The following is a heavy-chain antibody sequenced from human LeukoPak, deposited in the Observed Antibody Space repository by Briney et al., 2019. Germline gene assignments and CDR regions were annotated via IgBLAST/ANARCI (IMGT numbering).Heavy chain of an antibody. CDR3: AKFLEGYCSSTSCYTALDY. V-gene: IGHV3-30*18. J-gene: IGHJ4*02. CDR1: GFTFSSYG. Sequence: GGSLRLSCAASGFTFSSYGMHWVRQAPGKGLEWVAVISYDGSNKYYADSVKGRFTISRDNSKNTLYLQMNSLRAEDTAVYYCAKFLEGYCSSTSCYTALDYWGQGTLVTVSS. CDR2: ISYDGSNK. D-gene: IGHD2-2*02.